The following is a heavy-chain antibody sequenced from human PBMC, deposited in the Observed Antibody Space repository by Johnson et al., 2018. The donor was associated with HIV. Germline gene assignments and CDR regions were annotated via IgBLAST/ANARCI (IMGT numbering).Heavy chain of an antibody. V-gene: IGHV3-66*01. CDR3: ARGLAMGHDALDI. CDR1: GFTVSNKY. CDR2: IYTGGST. J-gene: IGHJ3*02. Sequence: VQLVESGGGVVQPGGSLRLSCAASGFTVSNKYMSWVRQAPGKGLEWVSVIYTGGSTYYADSVKGRFTISRDNCKNTVYLQLNNLRAEATAVYYCARGLAMGHDALDIWGQGTMVTISS. D-gene: IGHD1-26*01.